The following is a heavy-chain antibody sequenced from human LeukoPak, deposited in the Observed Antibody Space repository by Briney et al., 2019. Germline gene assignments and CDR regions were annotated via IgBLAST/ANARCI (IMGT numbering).Heavy chain of an antibody. CDR2: INPNSGGT. CDR1: GYTFTGYY. Sequence: ASVKVSCKASGYTFTGYYMHWVRQAPGQGLEWMGWINPNSGGTNYAQKFQGRVTMTRDTSISTAYMELSRLRSDDTAVYYCAGELAYYDSSGYSREADYWGQGTLVTVSS. CDR3: AGELAYYDSSGYSREADY. J-gene: IGHJ4*02. V-gene: IGHV1-2*02. D-gene: IGHD3-22*01.